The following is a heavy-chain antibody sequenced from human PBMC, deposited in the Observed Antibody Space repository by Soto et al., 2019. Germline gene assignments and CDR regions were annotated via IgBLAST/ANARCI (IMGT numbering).Heavy chain of an antibody. CDR2: ISGSGGST. CDR1: GFTSSSYA. CDR3: SGLWSYLPYY. V-gene: IGHV3-23*01. Sequence: GGSLRLSCAASGFTSSSYAMSWVRQAPEKGLEWVSGISGSGGSTYYADSVKGRFTISRDNSKNTLYLQMNSLRAEDTAVYYCSGLWSYLPYYWGKGTLVTVSS. J-gene: IGHJ4*02. D-gene: IGHD5-18*01.